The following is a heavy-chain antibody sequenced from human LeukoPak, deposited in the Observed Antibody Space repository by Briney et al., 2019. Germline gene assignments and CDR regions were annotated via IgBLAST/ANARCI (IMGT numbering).Heavy chain of an antibody. J-gene: IGHJ4*02. D-gene: IGHD4-17*01. CDR1: GFTFSSYA. Sequence: GGSLRLSCAASGFTFSSYAMHWVRQAPGKGLEWVAVISYDGSNKYYADSVKGRFTISRDNSKNTLYLQMNSLRAEDTAVYYCAKDDGDPGYWGQGTLVTVSS. V-gene: IGHV3-30-3*01. CDR3: AKDDGDPGY. CDR2: ISYDGSNK.